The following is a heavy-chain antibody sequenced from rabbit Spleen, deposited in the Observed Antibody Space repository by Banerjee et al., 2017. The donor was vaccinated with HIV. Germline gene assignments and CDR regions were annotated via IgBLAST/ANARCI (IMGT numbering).Heavy chain of an antibody. Sequence: QSLEESGGDLVKPGTSLTLTCTASGFSFISGYYMCWVRQDPGKGLEWIACIHGGSNGNTYYASWAKGRFTISKTSSTTVTLQITSLTDADTATYFCARFYAGDGDFGYAAMWGPGTLGTVS. CDR3: ARFYAGDGDFGYAAM. D-gene: IGHD4-2*01. CDR1: GFSFISGYY. J-gene: IGHJ4*01. CDR2: IHGGSNGNT. V-gene: IGHV1S40*01.